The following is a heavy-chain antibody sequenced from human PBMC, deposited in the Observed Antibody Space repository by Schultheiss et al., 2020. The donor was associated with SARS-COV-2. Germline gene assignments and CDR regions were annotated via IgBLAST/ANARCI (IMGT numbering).Heavy chain of an antibody. CDR2: IWYDGSNK. CDR1: GFTFSSYG. CDR3: ARDREYSSSWYVSYYYGMDV. D-gene: IGHD6-13*01. Sequence: GGSLRLSCAASGFTFSSYGMHWVRQAPGKGLEWVAVIWYDGSNKYYADSVKGRFTISRDNSKNTLYLQMNSLRAEDTAVYYCARDREYSSSWYVSYYYGMDVWGQGTTVTVSS. V-gene: IGHV3-33*01. J-gene: IGHJ6*02.